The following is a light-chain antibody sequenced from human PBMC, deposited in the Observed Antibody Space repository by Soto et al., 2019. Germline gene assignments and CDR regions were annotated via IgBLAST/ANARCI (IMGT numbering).Light chain of an antibody. CDR1: QGVSSN. J-gene: IGKJ1*01. CDR2: GAS. Sequence: EIVMTQSPATLSASPGERATLSCRASQGVSSNLARYQQKPGQAPRLLIYGASTRTTGIPARFSSSGSGTEFTLTISSLQSEDFAVYYCQQYNNWPQTFGQGTKVEIK. V-gene: IGKV3-15*01. CDR3: QQYNNWPQT.